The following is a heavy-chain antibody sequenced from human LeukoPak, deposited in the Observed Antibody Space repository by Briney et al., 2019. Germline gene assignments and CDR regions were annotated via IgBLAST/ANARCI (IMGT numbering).Heavy chain of an antibody. J-gene: IGHJ4*02. V-gene: IGHV4-4*07. CDR1: GGSISDYY. CDR2: IYTSGST. D-gene: IGHD6-19*01. CDR3: ARDRHGMSVSDYFDY. Sequence: PSETLSLNCTASGGSISDYYWSWIRQPAGKGLEWLGRIYTSGSTNYNPSLKSRVTMSVDTSKNQFSLKLSSVTAADTAVYYCARDRHGMSVSDYFDYWGQGTLVTVSS.